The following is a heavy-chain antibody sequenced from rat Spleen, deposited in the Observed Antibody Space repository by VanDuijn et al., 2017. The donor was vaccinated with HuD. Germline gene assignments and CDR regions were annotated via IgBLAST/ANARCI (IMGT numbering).Heavy chain of an antibody. J-gene: IGHJ2*01. Sequence: EVQLVESDGGLVQPGRSLKLSCAASGFTFSTYGMAWVRQAPKKGLEWVAYISYDGGNTYSRDSVKGRFTISRDIAKNTLYLQMDSLRSEDTATYYCATRDGGFPHWGQGVMVTVSS. D-gene: IGHD1-11*01. CDR3: ATRDGGFPH. CDR1: GFTFSTYG. V-gene: IGHV5S13*01. CDR2: ISYDGGNT.